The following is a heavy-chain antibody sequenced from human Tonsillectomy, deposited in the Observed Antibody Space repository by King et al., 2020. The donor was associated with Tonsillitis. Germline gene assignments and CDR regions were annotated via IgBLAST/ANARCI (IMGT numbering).Heavy chain of an antibody. D-gene: IGHD3-10*01. CDR2: INSDGNIT. CDR3: ARGLIAMVRGIILNWYDP. Sequence: VQLVESGGGLVQPGGSLRLSCAASGFSFSSYWMHWVRQAPGKGLVWVSRINSDGNITTYADSVKGRFTISRDNAKNTVYLQMNSLRAEDTAVYYCARGLIAMVRGIILNWYDPWGQGTLVTVSS. V-gene: IGHV3-74*01. J-gene: IGHJ5*02. CDR1: GFSFSSYW.